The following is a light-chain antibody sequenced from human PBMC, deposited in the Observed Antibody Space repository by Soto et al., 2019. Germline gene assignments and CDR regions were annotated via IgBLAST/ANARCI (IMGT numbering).Light chain of an antibody. CDR2: DVS. Sequence: QSALTQPASVSGSPGQSIAISCTGTSSDVGAYNYVSWYQQYPGKAPKLLIYDVSGRPSGVSNRFSGSKSANTASLTISGLQSEDEAGYYCSSYTTSSTLVFGGGTKLTVL. V-gene: IGLV2-14*01. J-gene: IGLJ2*01. CDR3: SSYTTSSTLV. CDR1: SSDVGAYNY.